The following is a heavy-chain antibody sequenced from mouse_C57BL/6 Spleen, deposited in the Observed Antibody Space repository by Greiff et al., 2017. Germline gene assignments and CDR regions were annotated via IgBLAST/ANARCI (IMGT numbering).Heavy chain of an antibody. CDR2: IHPNSGST. V-gene: IGHV1-64*01. CDR3: ARDGDLWLRRAWFAY. J-gene: IGHJ3*01. D-gene: IGHD2-2*01. CDR1: GYPFTSYW. Sequence: QVQLQQPGAELVKPGASVKLSCKASGYPFTSYWLHWVKQRTGQGLEWIGMIHPNSGSTNYNAKFKSTAPLTVAKSSSTAYMQLSSLTSEYAAVYYCARDGDLWLRRAWFAYWGQGTLVTVSA.